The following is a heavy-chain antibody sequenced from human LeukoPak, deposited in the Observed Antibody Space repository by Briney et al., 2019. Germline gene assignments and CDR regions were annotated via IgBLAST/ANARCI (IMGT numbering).Heavy chain of an antibody. D-gene: IGHD3-22*01. J-gene: IGHJ4*02. Sequence: GGSLRLSCAASGFTFGSYAMHWVRQAPGRGLEWVAVISYHGSNKYYADSVKGRFTISRDNSKKTVFLQMNSLRAEDTAVYYCARGMYYYDSSDIGGGYYFDYWGQGTLVTVSS. CDR3: ARGMYYYDSSDIGGGYYFDY. V-gene: IGHV3-30-3*01. CDR2: ISYHGSNK. CDR1: GFTFGSYA.